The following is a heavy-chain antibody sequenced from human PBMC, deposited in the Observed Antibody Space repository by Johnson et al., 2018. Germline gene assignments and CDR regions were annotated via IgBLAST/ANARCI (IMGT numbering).Heavy chain of an antibody. CDR1: EFTFSSYG. Sequence: QVQLVQSGGGVVQPGRSLRLSCAASEFTFSSYGMHWVRQAPGKGLEWVAVISYDGSNKYYADSVKGRFTISRDNSKNTLYLQMNSLRDEDTAVDYCATDHAEEVYNYNYYYYMEVLCKGTTVTVS. CDR2: ISYDGSNK. V-gene: IGHV3-30*03. J-gene: IGHJ6*03. D-gene: IGHD1-1*01. CDR3: ATDHAEEVYNYNYYYYMEV.